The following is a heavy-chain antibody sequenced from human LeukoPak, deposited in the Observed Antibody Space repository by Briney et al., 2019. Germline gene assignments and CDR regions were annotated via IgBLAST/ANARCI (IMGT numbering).Heavy chain of an antibody. D-gene: IGHD6-19*01. Sequence: GGSLRLSCAASGFTFSSNAMHWVRQAPGKGLEWVASISSDGSSKYYADSVKGRFTISRDNSKNTLYLQMNSLRAEDTAVYYCARVPVAGTPYFDYWGQGTLVTVSS. J-gene: IGHJ4*02. CDR1: GFTFSSNA. CDR3: ARVPVAGTPYFDY. CDR2: ISSDGSSK. V-gene: IGHV3-30*03.